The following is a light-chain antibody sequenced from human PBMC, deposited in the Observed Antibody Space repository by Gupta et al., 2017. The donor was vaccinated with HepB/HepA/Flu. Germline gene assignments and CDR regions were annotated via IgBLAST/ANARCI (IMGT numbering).Light chain of an antibody. CDR2: AAS. Sequence: DIQMTQSPYSLSESVGDRVTITCRASQSISSYLNWYQQKPGKAPKLLIYAASSWQSGVPSRFGGSGFGKNLSLTISRRQQEDFASYYYHQTHSNPLVTFGRGTKVDIK. CDR1: QSISSY. CDR3: HQTHSNPLVT. J-gene: IGKJ4*01. V-gene: IGKV1-39*01.